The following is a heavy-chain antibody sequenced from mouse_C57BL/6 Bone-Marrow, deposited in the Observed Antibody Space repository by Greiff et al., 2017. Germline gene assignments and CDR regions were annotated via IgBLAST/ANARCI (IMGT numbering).Heavy chain of an antibody. CDR2: ISSGCSTI. CDR3: ARGDYKYEGAWVAY. Sequence: EVKLEESGGGLVKPGGSLKLSCAASGFTFSDYGMHWVRQAPEKGLEWVAYISSGCSTIYYAVTVKGRFPISRDNAKHTLFRQMTSRRSEDTAMYYGARGDYKYEGAWVAYWGQGTLVTVSA. V-gene: IGHV5-17*01. J-gene: IGHJ3*01. D-gene: IGHD2-14*01. CDR1: GFTFSDYG.